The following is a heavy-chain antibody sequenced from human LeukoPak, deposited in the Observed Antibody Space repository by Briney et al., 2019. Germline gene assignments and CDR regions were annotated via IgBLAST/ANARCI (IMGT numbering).Heavy chain of an antibody. V-gene: IGHV1-69*06. CDR3: TREGYDYVWGNHRYPHMDV. CDR1: GGTFSSYA. CDR2: IIPIFGTA. D-gene: IGHD3-16*02. J-gene: IGHJ6*03. Sequence: ASVKVSCKASGGTFSSYAISWVRQAPGQGLEWMGGIIPIFGTANYAQKFQGRVTITADKSTSTAYMELSSLRSEDTAVYYCTREGYDYVWGNHRYPHMDVWGKGTTVTISS.